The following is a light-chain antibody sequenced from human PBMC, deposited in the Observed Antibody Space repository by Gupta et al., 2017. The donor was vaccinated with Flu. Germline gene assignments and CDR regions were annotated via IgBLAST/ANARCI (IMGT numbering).Light chain of an antibody. V-gene: IGKV1-5*03. CDR2: KAS. CDR1: QSIRNW. J-gene: IGKJ2*01. Sequence: PSIRSASVGDSVTITCRASQSIRNWLAWYQQKPGKAPNLLIYKASSLESGVPSRFSGSGSGTEFTLTISSLQADDFATYYCQQYDTYSGTFGQGTKLEIK. CDR3: QQYDTYSGT.